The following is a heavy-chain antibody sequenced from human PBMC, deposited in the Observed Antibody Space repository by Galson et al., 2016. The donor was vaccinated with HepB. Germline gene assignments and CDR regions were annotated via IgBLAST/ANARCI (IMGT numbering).Heavy chain of an antibody. J-gene: IGHJ4*02. CDR2: IIPFSGTP. Sequence: SVKVSCKASGGTFTNYNVTWVRQAPGQGLEWMGRIIPFSGTPNYAQKFQGRVTITADESTNTAYMELNSLRSEDTAVYYGGRESLPHSSGWSPSDYWGQGTLVTVSS. CDR3: GRESLPHSSGWSPSDY. D-gene: IGHD6-19*01. V-gene: IGHV1-69*13. CDR1: GGTFTNYN.